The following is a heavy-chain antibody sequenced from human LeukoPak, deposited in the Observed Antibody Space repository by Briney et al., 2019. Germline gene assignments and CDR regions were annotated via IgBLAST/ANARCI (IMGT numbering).Heavy chain of an antibody. CDR3: ARNPSRSDTYFDL. V-gene: IGHV1-8*01. CDR2: TNPSSRNR. Sequence: ASVKVSCKASGYTLTDYEINWVRQASGQGLEWMGWTNPSSRNRAYAPKFEGRVTMTTDTSTSTAYMELRSLTSEDTAVYYCARNPSRSDTYFDLWGKGTLVTVSS. CDR1: GYTLTDYE. J-gene: IGHJ4*02. D-gene: IGHD5-18*01.